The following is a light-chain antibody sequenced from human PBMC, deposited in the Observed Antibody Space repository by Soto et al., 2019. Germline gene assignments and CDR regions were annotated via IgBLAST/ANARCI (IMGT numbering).Light chain of an antibody. Sequence: QSVLTQPASVSGSPGQSITISCTGTSTDVGGYNSVSWYQQHPGKAPKLMIYEVSNRPSGVSNRFSGSKSGNTASLTISGLLAEDEADYYCTSYTSSSTGVFGGGTKLTVL. CDR1: STDVGGYNS. V-gene: IGLV2-14*01. CDR3: TSYTSSSTGV. CDR2: EVS. J-gene: IGLJ3*02.